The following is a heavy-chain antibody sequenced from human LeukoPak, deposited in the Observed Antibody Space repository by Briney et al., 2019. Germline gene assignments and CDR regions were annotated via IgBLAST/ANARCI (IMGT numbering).Heavy chain of an antibody. CDR2: IYSGGST. CDR1: DFTVSSNY. CDR3: ASHKAYRAFDV. Sequence: GGSLRLSCAASDFTVSSNYMSWVRQAPGKGLEWDSTIYSGGSTYYADSVKGRFTISRDNSKNTLYLQMNSLRAGDTAVYYCASHKAYRAFDVWGQGTMVIVSS. V-gene: IGHV3-66*02. J-gene: IGHJ3*01. D-gene: IGHD3-16*01.